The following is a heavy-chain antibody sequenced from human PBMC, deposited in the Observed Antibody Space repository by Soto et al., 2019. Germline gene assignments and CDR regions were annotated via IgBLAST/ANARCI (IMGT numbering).Heavy chain of an antibody. Sequence: EVQVAEAGGGLIQPGGSLRLSCAVSGFSINTYWMNWVRQAPGKGLEWVANIKGDGNEKNYVDPVRGRFTISRDNAGNSLYLDIHSLTVEDKAVYYCARAGSHGGMDVGGQGTTVTV. J-gene: IGHJ6*02. CDR3: ARAGSHGGMDV. CDR2: IKGDGNEK. CDR1: GFSINTYW. V-gene: IGHV3-7*01.